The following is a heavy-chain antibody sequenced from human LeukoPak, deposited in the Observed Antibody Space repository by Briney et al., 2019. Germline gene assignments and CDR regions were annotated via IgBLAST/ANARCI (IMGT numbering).Heavy chain of an antibody. J-gene: IGHJ4*02. CDR2: IYYSGST. V-gene: IGHV4-59*01. CDR3: ARGTAVAGNFDY. D-gene: IGHD6-19*01. Sequence: SETLSLTCTVSGGSISSYYWSWIRQPPGKGLEWIGYIYYSGSTNYNPSLKSRVTISGDTTKNQFSLKLSSVTAADTALYYCARGTAVAGNFDYWGQGTLVTVSS. CDR1: GGSISSYY.